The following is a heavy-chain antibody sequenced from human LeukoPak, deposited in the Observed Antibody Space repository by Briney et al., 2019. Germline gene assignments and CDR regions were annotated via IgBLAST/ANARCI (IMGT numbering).Heavy chain of an antibody. CDR3: ARASYGSGSYWGSLDY. CDR1: GGSISSGGYY. CDR2: ISYSGST. Sequence: SETLSLTCTVSGGSISSGGYYWSWIRQHPGKGLEWTGYISYSGSTYYSPSLKSRVTITVDTSKNQFSLRLSSVTAADTAVYYCARASYGSGSYWGSLDYWGQGTQVTVSS. J-gene: IGHJ4*02. D-gene: IGHD3-10*01. V-gene: IGHV4-31*03.